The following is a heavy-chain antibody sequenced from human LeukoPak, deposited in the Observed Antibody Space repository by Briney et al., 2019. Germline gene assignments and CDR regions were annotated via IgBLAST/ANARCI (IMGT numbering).Heavy chain of an antibody. V-gene: IGHV3-53*01. CDR2: IYSGGST. Sequence: GGSLRLSCATSGFLFRNYNMSWVRQAPGKGLEWVSVIYSGGSTYYADSVKGRFTISRDNSKNTLYFQMNSLRAEDTAVYYCARVSRGYSYGPPYYYYYMDVWGKGTTVTISS. CDR3: ARVSRGYSYGPPYYYYYMDV. J-gene: IGHJ6*03. CDR1: GFLFRNYN. D-gene: IGHD5-18*01.